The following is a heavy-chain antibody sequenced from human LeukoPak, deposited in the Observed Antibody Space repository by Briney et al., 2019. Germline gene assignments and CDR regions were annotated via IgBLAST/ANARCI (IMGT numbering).Heavy chain of an antibody. Sequence: GASVKVSCKASGYTFTSYGTSWVRQAPGQGLEWMGWISAYNGNTNYAQKLQGRVTMTTDTSTSTAYMELRSLRSDDTAVYYCARFRKNYYDSSGYYYYYYYMDVWGKGTTVTVSS. V-gene: IGHV1-18*01. CDR2: ISAYNGNT. J-gene: IGHJ6*03. CDR3: ARFRKNYYDSSGYYYYYYYMDV. CDR1: GYTFTSYG. D-gene: IGHD3-22*01.